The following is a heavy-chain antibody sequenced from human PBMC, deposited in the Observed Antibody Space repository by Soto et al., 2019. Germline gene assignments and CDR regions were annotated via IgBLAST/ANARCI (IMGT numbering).Heavy chain of an antibody. D-gene: IGHD2-15*01. V-gene: IGHV4-30-2*01. CDR2: IYHSGNT. J-gene: IGHJ3*01. CDR3: ASNVAADDALDV. Sequence: LSLTCAVSGGSISSGGYSWTWIRQPPGKGLEWIGYIYHSGNTYYNPSLKSRVTISGDRSKNQFTLNLSSVTAADTAVYYCASNVAADDALDVRGQGTMVTVSS. CDR1: GGSISSGGYS.